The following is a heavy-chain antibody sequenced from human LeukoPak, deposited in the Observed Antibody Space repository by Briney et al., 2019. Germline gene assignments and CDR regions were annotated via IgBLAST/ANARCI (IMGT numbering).Heavy chain of an antibody. CDR3: ARSIRRDGYNEWRYYFDY. CDR1: GGSISSSTYY. J-gene: IGHJ4*02. D-gene: IGHD5-24*01. V-gene: IGHV4-39*07. CDR2: IYSRGST. Sequence: SETLSLTCTVSGGSISSSTYYWGWIRQPPGKGLEWFGSIYSRGSTYYNPSLKSRDTISVDTSKNQFSLKLSSVTAADTAVYYCARSIRRDGYNEWRYYFDYWGQGTLVTVSS.